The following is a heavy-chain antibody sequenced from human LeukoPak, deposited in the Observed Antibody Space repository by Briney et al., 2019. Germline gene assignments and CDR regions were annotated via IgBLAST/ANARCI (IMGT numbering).Heavy chain of an antibody. CDR3: AKEAKYYDILIGYYRSFYYFDY. D-gene: IGHD3-9*01. Sequence: SETLSLTCTVSGGSISNYYWSWIRQPAGKGLEWIGYIYISGSTNYNPSLKSRVTISVDTSKNQFSLNLTSVTAADTAVYYCAKEAKYYDILIGYYRSFYYFDYWGQGTLVTVSS. CDR2: IYISGST. CDR1: GGSISNYY. V-gene: IGHV4-4*08. J-gene: IGHJ4*02.